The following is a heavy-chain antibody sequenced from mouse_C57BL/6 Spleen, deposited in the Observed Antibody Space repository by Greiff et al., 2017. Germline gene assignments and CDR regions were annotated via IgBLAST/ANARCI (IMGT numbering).Heavy chain of an antibody. Sequence: VQLQQPGAELVKPGASVKMSCKASGYTFTSYWITWVKQRPGQGLEWIGDIYPGSGSTNYNEKFKSKATLTVDTSSSTAYMQLSSLTSEDSAVYYCARWGITTVAYFDYWGQGTTLTVSS. CDR1: GYTFTSYW. CDR3: ARWGITTVAYFDY. J-gene: IGHJ2*01. D-gene: IGHD1-1*01. CDR2: IYPGSGST. V-gene: IGHV1-55*01.